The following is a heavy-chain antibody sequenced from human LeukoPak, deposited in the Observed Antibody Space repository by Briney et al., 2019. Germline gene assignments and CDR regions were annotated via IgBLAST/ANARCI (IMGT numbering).Heavy chain of an antibody. CDR3: ASLRTEDFDY. CDR2: IYYSGST. CDR1: GGSISSSSYY. V-gene: IGHV4-39*01. Sequence: SETLSLTCTVSGGSISSSSYYWGWIRQPPGKGLEWIGNIYYSGSTYYNPSFKSRLTISVDTSKNQFSLKLSSVTAADTAVYYCASLRTEDFDYWGQGALVTVSS. J-gene: IGHJ4*02.